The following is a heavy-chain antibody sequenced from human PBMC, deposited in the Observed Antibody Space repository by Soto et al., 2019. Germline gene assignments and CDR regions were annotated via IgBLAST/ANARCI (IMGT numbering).Heavy chain of an antibody. CDR1: GGSINTFY. Sequence: SETLSVTCTVSGGSINTFYWSWVRQPAGKGLEWIGRIFSSGSTSFNPSLESRVAMSVDTSKNHFSLNLSSVTAADMAVYYCAREGSYSAYNFAHGIQLWSFDFWGQGALVTVSS. J-gene: IGHJ4*02. V-gene: IGHV4-4*07. CDR3: AREGSYSAYNFAHGIQLWSFDF. D-gene: IGHD5-12*01. CDR2: IFSSGST.